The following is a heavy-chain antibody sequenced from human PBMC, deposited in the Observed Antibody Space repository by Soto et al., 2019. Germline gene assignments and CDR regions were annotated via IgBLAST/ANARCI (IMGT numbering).Heavy chain of an antibody. CDR2: ISYDGSNK. D-gene: IGHD2-21*01. CDR3: AKPYWGGRYWYHFDP. V-gene: IGHV3-30*18. CDR1: GSTFSTYG. J-gene: IGHJ5*02. Sequence: QVQLVESGGGVVQPGRSLRLSCAASGSTFSTYGMHWVRQAPGKGLEWVAVISYDGSNKYYADSVKGRFTISGDNSTDTLYLQMSSLRCEDTAVYYCAKPYWGGRYWYHFDPWGQGSLVTVSS.